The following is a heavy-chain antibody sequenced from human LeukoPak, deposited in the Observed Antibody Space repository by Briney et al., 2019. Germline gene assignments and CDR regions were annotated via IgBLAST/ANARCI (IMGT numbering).Heavy chain of an antibody. V-gene: IGHV3-7*01. Sequence: GGSLRLSCAASGFTFSSYWMSWVRQAPGKGLEWVANIKQDGSEKYYVDSVKGRFTISRDNAKNSLYLQMNSLRAEDTAVYYCARVSGCSSTSCYWYAFDIWGQGTMVTVSS. CDR2: IKQDGSEK. D-gene: IGHD2-2*01. J-gene: IGHJ3*02. CDR3: ARVSGCSSTSCYWYAFDI. CDR1: GFTFSSYW.